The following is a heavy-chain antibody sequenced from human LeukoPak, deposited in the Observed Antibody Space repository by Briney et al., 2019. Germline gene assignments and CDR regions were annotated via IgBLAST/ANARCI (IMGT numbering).Heavy chain of an antibody. CDR2: IRYDGSNK. CDR3: ARDKEVAVAGQYYFDY. CDR1: GFTFSSYG. J-gene: IGHJ4*02. V-gene: IGHV3-33*01. D-gene: IGHD6-19*01. Sequence: PGRSLRLSCAASGFTFSSYGMHWVRQAPGKGLEWVAVIRYDGSNKYYADSVKGRFTISRDNSKNTLYLQMNSLRAEDTAVYYCARDKEVAVAGQYYFDYWGQGTLVTVSS.